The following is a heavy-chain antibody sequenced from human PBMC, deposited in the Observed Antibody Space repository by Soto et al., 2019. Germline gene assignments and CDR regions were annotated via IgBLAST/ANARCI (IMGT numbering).Heavy chain of an antibody. D-gene: IGHD2-15*01. V-gene: IGHV1-69*06. J-gene: IGHJ6*02. CDR2: IIPIFGTA. Sequence: SVKVSCKASGGTFSSYAISWVRQAPGQGLEWMGGIIPIFGTANYAQKFQGRVTITADKSTSTAYMELSSLRSEDTAVYYCSSTARISYYYYGMDVWGQGTTVTVSS. CDR1: GGTFSSYA. CDR3: SSTARISYYYYGMDV.